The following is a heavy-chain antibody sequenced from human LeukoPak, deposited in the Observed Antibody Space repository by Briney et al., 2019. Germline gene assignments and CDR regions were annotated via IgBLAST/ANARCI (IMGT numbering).Heavy chain of an antibody. CDR2: ISAYNGNT. J-gene: IGHJ6*02. D-gene: IGHD6-13*01. V-gene: IGHV1-18*01. CDR1: GYTFTSYG. Sequence: ASVKVSCKASGYTFTSYGISWVRQAPGQGLEWMGWISAYNGNTNYAQKLQGRVTRTTDTSTSTAYLELRSLRSDDTAVYYCARDGESYSSSNYYGMDVWGQGTTVTVSS. CDR3: ARDGESYSSSNYYGMDV.